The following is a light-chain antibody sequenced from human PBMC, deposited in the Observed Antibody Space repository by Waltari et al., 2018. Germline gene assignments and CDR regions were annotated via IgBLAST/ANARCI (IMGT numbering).Light chain of an antibody. Sequence: QSVLTQPPSASGTPGQRVTISCSGSYSNIGNNPVNWYQQLPGTAPKLLIPSTSQRPSGVPARFSGSKSGTSVSLAISGLQSDDEADYYCATWDGSLEGYVFGTGTKVSVL. V-gene: IGLV1-44*01. CDR1: YSNIGNNP. J-gene: IGLJ1*01. CDR2: STS. CDR3: ATWDGSLEGYV.